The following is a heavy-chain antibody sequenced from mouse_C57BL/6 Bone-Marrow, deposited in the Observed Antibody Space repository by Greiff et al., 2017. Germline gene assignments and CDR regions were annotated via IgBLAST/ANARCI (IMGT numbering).Heavy chain of an antibody. J-gene: IGHJ2*01. Sequence: QVQLKQSGAELVRPGASVTLSCKASGYTFTDYEMHWVKQTPVHGLEWIGAIDPETGGTAYNQKFKGKAILTADKSSSTAYMELRSLTSEDSAVYYCTRFYGNFYYFDYWGQGTTLTVSS. V-gene: IGHV1-15*01. CDR1: GYTFTDYE. CDR2: IDPETGGT. D-gene: IGHD2-1*01. CDR3: TRFYGNFYYFDY.